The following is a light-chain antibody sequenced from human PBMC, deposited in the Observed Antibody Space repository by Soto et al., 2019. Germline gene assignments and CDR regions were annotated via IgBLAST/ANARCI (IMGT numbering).Light chain of an antibody. Sequence: EIVLTQSPGTLSLSPGERATLSCRASQSVSSSYLAWYQQKPGQAPRLLIYDASSRATGIPDRFSGSGSGTDFTLTISRLEPEDFAVYFCQQYGSLPYTFGQGTKLEIK. CDR1: QSVSSSY. CDR2: DAS. CDR3: QQYGSLPYT. V-gene: IGKV3-20*01. J-gene: IGKJ2*01.